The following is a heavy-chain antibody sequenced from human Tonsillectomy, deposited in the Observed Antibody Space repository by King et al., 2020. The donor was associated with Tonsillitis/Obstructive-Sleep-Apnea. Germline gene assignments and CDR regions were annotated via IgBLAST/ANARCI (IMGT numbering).Heavy chain of an antibody. Sequence: VQLVESGGGLVQPGGSLRLSCAASGFTFSSYSMNWVRQAPGKGLEWVSYISSSSSTIYYADSVKGRFTISRDNAKNSLYLQMNSLRDEETAVYYCAGDVKRDFWSGAFDDWGQGTMVTVSS. V-gene: IGHV3-48*02. D-gene: IGHD3-3*01. CDR1: GFTFSSYS. CDR3: AGDVKRDFWSGAFDD. J-gene: IGHJ4*01. CDR2: ISSSSSTI.